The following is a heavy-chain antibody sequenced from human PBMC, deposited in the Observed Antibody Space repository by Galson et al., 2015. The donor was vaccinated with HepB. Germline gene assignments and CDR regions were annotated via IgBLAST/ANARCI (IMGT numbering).Heavy chain of an antibody. V-gene: IGHV3-30*04. CDR2: ISYDGSNK. CDR3: ASSPFPGGGFGETTGYENWFDP. Sequence: SLRLSCAASGFTFSSYAMHWVRQAPGKGLEWVAVISYDGSNKYYADSVKGRFTISRDNSKNTLYLQMNSLRAEDTAVYYCASSPFPGGGFGETTGYENWFDPWGQGTLVTVSS. J-gene: IGHJ5*02. D-gene: IGHD3-10*01. CDR1: GFTFSSYA.